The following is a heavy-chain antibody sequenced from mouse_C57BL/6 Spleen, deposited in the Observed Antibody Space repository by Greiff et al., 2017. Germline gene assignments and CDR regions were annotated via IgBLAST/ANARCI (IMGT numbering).Heavy chain of an antibody. Sequence: QVHVKQSGAELVKPGASVKISCKASGYAFSSYWMNWVKQRPGKGLEWIGQIYPGDGDTNYNGKFKGKATLTADKSSSTAYMQLSSLTSEDSAVYFCARSRYYGSSSDFDYWGQGTTLTVSS. CDR1: GYAFSSYW. CDR2: IYPGDGDT. J-gene: IGHJ2*01. D-gene: IGHD1-1*01. CDR3: ARSRYYGSSSDFDY. V-gene: IGHV1-80*01.